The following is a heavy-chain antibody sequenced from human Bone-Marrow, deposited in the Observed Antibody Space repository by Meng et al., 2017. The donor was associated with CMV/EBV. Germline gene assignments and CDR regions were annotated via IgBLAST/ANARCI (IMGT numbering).Heavy chain of an antibody. Sequence: QVQLVQSGAEVKRPGASVRVSCKASGYTLTSNYMHWVRQAPGQGLEWMGIINPSGGSTSYAQRFQGRVTMTRDTSTSTVYMELSSLRSEDTAVYYCARSHVDLRYCSGGDCSVFDYWGQGTLVTVSS. CDR1: GYTLTSNY. CDR2: INPSGGST. J-gene: IGHJ4*02. V-gene: IGHV1-46*01. CDR3: ARSHVDLRYCSGGDCSVFDY. D-gene: IGHD2-15*01.